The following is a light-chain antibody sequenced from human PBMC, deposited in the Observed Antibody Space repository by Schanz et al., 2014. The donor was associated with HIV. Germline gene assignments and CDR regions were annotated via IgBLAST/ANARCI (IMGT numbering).Light chain of an antibody. CDR2: DVS. CDR3: QSYDRRLSGSV. V-gene: IGLV2-8*01. CDR1: SNDIGTYKY. Sequence: QSALTQPPSASGSPGQSVTISCTGTSNDIGTYKYVSWYRQHPGKAPKLMIYDVSNRPSGVSDRFSGSKSGTSASLAISGLQADDEAYYYCQSYDRRLSGSVFGGGTKVTVL. J-gene: IGLJ3*02.